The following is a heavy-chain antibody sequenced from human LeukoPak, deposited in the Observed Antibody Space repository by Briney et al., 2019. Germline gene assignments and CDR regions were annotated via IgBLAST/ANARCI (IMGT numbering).Heavy chain of an antibody. CDR1: GFTFGDYG. J-gene: IGHJ4*02. V-gene: IGHV3-49*03. CDR3: PRGTYAFDY. D-gene: IGHD2-2*01. Sequence: GGSLRLSCTASGFTFGDYGISWFRQAPGKGLEWVGSIRSKTYGGTTEYAASVKGRFIISRDDSKSIAYLQMNSLKTEDTAIYYCPRGTYAFDYWGQGTLVTVSS. CDR2: IRSKTYGGTT.